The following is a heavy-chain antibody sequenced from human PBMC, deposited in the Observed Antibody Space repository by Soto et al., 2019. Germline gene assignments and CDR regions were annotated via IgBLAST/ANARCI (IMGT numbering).Heavy chain of an antibody. CDR3: AREARVVAATPKSDYYYGMDV. CDR2: IKQDGSEK. V-gene: IGHV3-7*01. J-gene: IGHJ6*02. Sequence: PGGSLRLSCAASGFTFSSYWMSWVRQAPGKGLEWVANIKQDGSEKYYVDSVKGRFTISRDNAKNSLYLQMNSLRAEDTAVYYCAREARVVAATPKSDYYYGMDVWGQGTTVTVSS. D-gene: IGHD2-15*01. CDR1: GFTFSSYW.